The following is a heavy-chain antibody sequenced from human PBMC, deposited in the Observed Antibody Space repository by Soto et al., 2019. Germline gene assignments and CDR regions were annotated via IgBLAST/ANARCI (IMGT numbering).Heavy chain of an antibody. CDR2: ISYDGSNK. D-gene: IGHD6-25*01. CDR1: GFTFSSYG. V-gene: IGHV3-30*18. J-gene: IGHJ6*02. CDR3: AKDRRPNYYYGMDV. Sequence: VQLVESGGGVVQPGRSLRLSCAASGFTFSSYGMHWVRQAPGKGLEWVAVISYDGSNKYYADSVKGRFTISRDNSKNTLYLQMNSLRAEDTAVYYCAKDRRPNYYYGMDVWGQGTTVTVSS.